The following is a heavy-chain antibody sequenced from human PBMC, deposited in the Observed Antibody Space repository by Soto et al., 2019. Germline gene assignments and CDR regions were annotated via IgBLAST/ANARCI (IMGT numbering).Heavy chain of an antibody. CDR1: GFTFGDYA. CDR3: TRVKIMITLGPGNWFDP. J-gene: IGHJ5*02. V-gene: IGHV3-49*03. CDR2: IRSKAYGGTT. Sequence: PGRSLRLSCTASGFTFGDYAMSWFRQAPGKGLEWVGFIRSKAYGGTTEYAASVKGRFTISRDDSKSIAYLQMNSLKTEDTAVHYCTRVKIMITLGPGNWFDPWGQGTLVTVSS. D-gene: IGHD3-16*01.